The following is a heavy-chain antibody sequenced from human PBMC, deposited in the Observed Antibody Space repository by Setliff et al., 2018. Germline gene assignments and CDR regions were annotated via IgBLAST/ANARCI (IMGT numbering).Heavy chain of an antibody. D-gene: IGHD6-19*01. CDR3: ARGVSSVSWTPRY. V-gene: IGHV4-4*08. CDR1: GDSMNDNH. J-gene: IGHJ4*02. CDR2: IYTSGGT. Sequence: LSLTCNVSGDSMNDNHWTWIRQPPGKGLEWIGYIYTSGGTNYNPSLKSRVTISVDMSKNQFSQKLSSVIAADTAVYYCARGVSSVSWTPRYWGRGILVTVSS.